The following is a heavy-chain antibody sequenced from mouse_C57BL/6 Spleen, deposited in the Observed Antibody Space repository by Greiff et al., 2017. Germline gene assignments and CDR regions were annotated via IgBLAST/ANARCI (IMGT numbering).Heavy chain of an antibody. V-gene: IGHV1-52*01. J-gene: IGHJ2*01. CDR1: CYTFPSYW. CDR3: ARREVYGFDY. CDR2: IDPSDSET. Sequence: QVQLQQPGAELVRPGSSVQLSCQPSCYTFPSYWMHWVKQRPIQGLEWIGNIDPSDSETHYNQKFKDKATLTVDKSSSTAYMQLSSLTSEDSAVXYCARREVYGFDYWRSGDTLPVST. D-gene: IGHD1-1*01.